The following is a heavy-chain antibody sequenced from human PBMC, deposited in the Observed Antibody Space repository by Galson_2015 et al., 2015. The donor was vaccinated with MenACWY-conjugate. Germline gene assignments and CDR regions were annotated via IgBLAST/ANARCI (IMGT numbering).Heavy chain of an antibody. CDR3: ARLGGNYRTTSHFDY. V-gene: IGHV3-74*01. CDR2: INPDGSAT. D-gene: IGHD1-26*01. Sequence: SLRLSCAASGFTLSSYWMHWVRQVPGKGLVWVSRINPDGSATTYADSVKGRFTISRDNAKNTLYLQVNSLRAEDTAVYYCARLGGNYRTTSHFDYWGQGTLVTVSS. J-gene: IGHJ4*02. CDR1: GFTLSSYW.